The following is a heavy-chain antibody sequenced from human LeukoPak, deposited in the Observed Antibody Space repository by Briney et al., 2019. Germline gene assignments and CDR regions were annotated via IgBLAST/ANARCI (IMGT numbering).Heavy chain of an antibody. V-gene: IGHV3-21*01. J-gene: IGHJ6*03. CDR3: ARDPYSGAYGDSYYYYMDL. CDR2: ISSSSSYI. CDR1: GFTFSSYS. Sequence: GGSLRLSCAASGFTFSSYSMNWVRQAPGKGLEWVSSISSSSSYIYYADSVKGRFTISRDNAKNSLYLQMNSLRAEDTAVYYCARDPYSGAYGDSYYYYMDLWGRGTTVTISS. D-gene: IGHD1-26*01.